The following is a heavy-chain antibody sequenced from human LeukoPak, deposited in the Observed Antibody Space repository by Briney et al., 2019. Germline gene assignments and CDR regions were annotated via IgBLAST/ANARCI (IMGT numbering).Heavy chain of an antibody. CDR3: ARVLQGGYCSSTSCQRRFDP. CDR1: GGSFSGYY. Sequence: PSETLSLTCAVYGGSFSGYYCSWVRQPPGKGLEWNGENNHSGSTNYNLSLKSRVTISVDTSKNQFSLKLSSVTAADTAVYYCARVLQGGYCSSTSCQRRFDPWGQGTLVTVSS. D-gene: IGHD2-2*01. V-gene: IGHV4-34*01. J-gene: IGHJ5*02. CDR2: NNHSGST.